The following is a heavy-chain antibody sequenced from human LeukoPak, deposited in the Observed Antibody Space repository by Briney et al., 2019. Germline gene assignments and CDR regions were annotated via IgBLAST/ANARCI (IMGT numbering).Heavy chain of an antibody. CDR2: IYYSGST. Sequence: PSETLSLTCAVYGGSFSGDFWSWIRQPPGKGLEWIGSIYYSGSTYYNPSLKSRVTISVDTSKNQFSLKLSSVTAADTAVYYCARRQTSGWYPGAFDIWGQRTMVTVSS. J-gene: IGHJ3*02. CDR3: ARRQTSGWYPGAFDI. V-gene: IGHV4-34*01. CDR1: GGSFSGDF. D-gene: IGHD6-19*01.